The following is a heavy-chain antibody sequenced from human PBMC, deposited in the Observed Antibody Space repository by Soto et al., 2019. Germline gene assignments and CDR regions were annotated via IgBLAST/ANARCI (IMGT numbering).Heavy chain of an antibody. V-gene: IGHV1-69*06. J-gene: IGHJ6*02. CDR2: IIPIFGTA. Sequence: GASVKVSCKASGCTFSSYAISCVRQAPGQGLEWMGGIIPIFGTANYAQKFQGRVTITADKSTSTAYMELSSLRSEDTAVYYCAREYYYYGMDVWGQGTTVTVSS. CDR1: GCTFSSYA. CDR3: AREYYYYGMDV.